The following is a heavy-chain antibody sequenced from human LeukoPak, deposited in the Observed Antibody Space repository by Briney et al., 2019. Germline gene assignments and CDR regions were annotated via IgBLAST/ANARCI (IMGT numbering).Heavy chain of an antibody. V-gene: IGHV4-59*01. Sequence: SETLSLTCTVSGASISSYYWSWIRQPPGKGLEWIGYLYYSGTTDYNPSLKSRVTISLDTSRNQFSLKLNSVTAADTAVYYCARRGIVATISGYYYYMDVWGKGTTVTVSS. CDR1: GASISSYY. D-gene: IGHD5-12*01. J-gene: IGHJ6*03. CDR3: ARRGIVATISGYYYYMDV. CDR2: LYYSGTT.